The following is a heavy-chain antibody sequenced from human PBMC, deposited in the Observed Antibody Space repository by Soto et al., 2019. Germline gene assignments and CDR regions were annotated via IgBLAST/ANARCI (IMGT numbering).Heavy chain of an antibody. J-gene: IGHJ6*02. CDR2: IYYSGST. D-gene: IGHD3-10*01. CDR1: GGSISSSTYY. Sequence: PSETLSLTCTVSGGSISSSTYYWGWIRQPPGKGLEWIGSIYYSGSTYYNPSLKSRVTISVDTSKNQFSLKLSSVTAADTAVYYCASPILWFGELRYGMDVWGQGTTVT. CDR3: ASPILWFGELRYGMDV. V-gene: IGHV4-39*01.